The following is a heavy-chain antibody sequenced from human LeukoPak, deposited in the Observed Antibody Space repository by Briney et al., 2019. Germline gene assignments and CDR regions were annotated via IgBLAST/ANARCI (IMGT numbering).Heavy chain of an antibody. V-gene: IGHV3-7*01. CDR1: EFTFSSYW. CDR3: ARVGARRILEY. Sequence: GGSLRLSCAASEFTFSSYWMSWVRQAPGKGLEWVANIKQDGGEKYYLDSVKGRFTVFRDNAKSSLYLQMNSLRAEDTAVYYCARVGARRILEYWGQGTLVTVSS. D-gene: IGHD4-17*01. CDR2: IKQDGGEK. J-gene: IGHJ4*02.